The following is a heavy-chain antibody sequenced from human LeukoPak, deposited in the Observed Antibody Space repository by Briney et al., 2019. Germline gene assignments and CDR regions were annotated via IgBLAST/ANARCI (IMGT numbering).Heavy chain of an antibody. Sequence: GEALKISCQGSGFSFPTVWIDWVRQVPGKGLGWIGINYPGDFDTRYSPSFQGQVTISVDKSISTAYLEWSSLQGSDTAIYYCARKVQRDSGYFDYWGEGTVVSV. CDR2: NYPGDFDT. D-gene: IGHD1-1*01. J-gene: IGHJ4*02. CDR1: GFSFPTVW. V-gene: IGHV5-51*01. CDR3: ARKVQRDSGYFDY.